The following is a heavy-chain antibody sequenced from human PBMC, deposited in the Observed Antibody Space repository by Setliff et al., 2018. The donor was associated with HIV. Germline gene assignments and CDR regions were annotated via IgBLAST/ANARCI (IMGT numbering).Heavy chain of an antibody. CDR1: GFTFSDYW. V-gene: IGHV3-7*03. CDR2: INPDGSGR. CDR3: TKGRHLVSGEWYFER. J-gene: IGHJ4*02. D-gene: IGHD3-3*01. Sequence: PGESLKISCAASGFTFSDYWMSWVRQAPGKGLEWVANINPDGSGRYYVDSVRDRFTISRDNAKNSLYLQMNTLRVEDTALYYCTKGRHLVSGEWYFERGGQGTLVTVSS.